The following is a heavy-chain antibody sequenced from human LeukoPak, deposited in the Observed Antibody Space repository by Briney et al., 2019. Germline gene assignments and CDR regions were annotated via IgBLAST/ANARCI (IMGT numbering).Heavy chain of an antibody. J-gene: IGHJ6*04. V-gene: IGHV3-48*03. CDR2: ISSNGSTI. CDR3: ADVGVSMIWVV. Sequence: PGGSLRLSCAASGFTFSSYEMNWVCQAPGKGLEWVSNISSNGSTIYYVDSVKGRFTISRDNAKSSLYLQMNSLRAEDTAVYYCADVGVSMIWVVWRGGTTVSISS. CDR1: GFTFSSYE. D-gene: IGHD2/OR15-2a*01.